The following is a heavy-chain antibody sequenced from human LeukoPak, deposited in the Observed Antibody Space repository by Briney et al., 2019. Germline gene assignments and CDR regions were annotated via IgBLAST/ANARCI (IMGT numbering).Heavy chain of an antibody. Sequence: PGGSLRLSCAASGFIFSNCGMHWVRQAPGKGLEWVAFIRYDGSNEYYADSVKGRFTISRDNSKNTMYLQMNSLRAEDTAVYYCAKDANSGWSYFDYWGQGTLVTVSS. D-gene: IGHD6-19*01. CDR2: IRYDGSNE. V-gene: IGHV3-30*02. CDR3: AKDANSGWSYFDY. CDR1: GFIFSNCG. J-gene: IGHJ4*02.